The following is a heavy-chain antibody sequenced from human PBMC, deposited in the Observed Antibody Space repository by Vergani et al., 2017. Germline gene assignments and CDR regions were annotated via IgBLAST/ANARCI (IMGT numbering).Heavy chain of an antibody. D-gene: IGHD2-2*02. CDR1: GFTFSSYS. J-gene: IGHJ4*02. Sequence: EVQLVESGGGLVQPGGSLRLSCAASGFTFSSYSMNWVRQAPGKGLEWASYISSSSSTIYYADSVKGRFTISRDNAKNALYLQMNSLRAEDTAVYYCARDFRGVVVPAAILFDYWGQGTLVTVSS. V-gene: IGHV3-48*01. CDR2: ISSSSSTI. CDR3: ARDFRGVVVPAAILFDY.